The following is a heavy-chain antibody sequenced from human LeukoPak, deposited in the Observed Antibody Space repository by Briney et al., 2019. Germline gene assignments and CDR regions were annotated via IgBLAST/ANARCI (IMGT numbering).Heavy chain of an antibody. V-gene: IGHV1-2*02. CDR1: GYTFTGYY. Sequence: ASVKVSCKASGYTFTGYYMHWVRQAPGQGLEWMGWINPNSGGTNYAQKFQGRVTMTRDTSISTAYMELSSLRSEDTAVYYCARGRIAAAGGGFDPWGQGTLVTVSS. D-gene: IGHD6-13*01. CDR2: INPNSGGT. J-gene: IGHJ5*02. CDR3: ARGRIAAAGGGFDP.